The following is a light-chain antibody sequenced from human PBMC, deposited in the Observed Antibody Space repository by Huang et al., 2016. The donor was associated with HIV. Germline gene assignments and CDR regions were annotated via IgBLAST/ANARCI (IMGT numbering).Light chain of an antibody. CDR3: HQYDGWPRT. Sequence: EIVMTQSPATLPVSPGERATLSCRARQSVKNNLAWYQKKPDQAPRLVVYGASTRATGIPPRFSGSGSGTNFTLTIHNVQSEDFAVYFCHQYDGWPRTFGQGTKVDVK. CDR2: GAS. J-gene: IGKJ1*01. CDR1: QSVKNN. V-gene: IGKV3D-15*01.